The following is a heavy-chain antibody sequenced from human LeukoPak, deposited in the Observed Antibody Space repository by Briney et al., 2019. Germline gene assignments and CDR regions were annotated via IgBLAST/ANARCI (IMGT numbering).Heavy chain of an antibody. CDR2: INPNSGGT. Sequence: ASVKVSCKASGYTFTSYGISWVRQAPGQGLEWMGWINPNSGGTNYAQKFQGRVTMTRDTSISTAYMELSRLRSDDTAVYYCARGYYLEDWGQGTLVTVSS. J-gene: IGHJ4*02. V-gene: IGHV1-2*02. CDR3: ARGYYLED. CDR1: GYTFTSYG. D-gene: IGHD1-14*01.